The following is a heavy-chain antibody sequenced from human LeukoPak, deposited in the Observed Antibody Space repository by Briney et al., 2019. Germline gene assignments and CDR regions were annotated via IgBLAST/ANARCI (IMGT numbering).Heavy chain of an antibody. CDR1: GGSISSGSYY. V-gene: IGHV4-61*02. J-gene: IGHJ6*02. Sequence: SETLSLTCTVSGGSISSGSYYWSWIRQPAGKGLEWIGRIYTSGSTNYNPSLKSRVTISVDTSKNQFSLKLSSVTAADTAVYYCARESEYSSSSYYYYGMDVWGQGTTVTVSS. CDR3: ARESEYSSSSYYYYGMDV. D-gene: IGHD6-6*01. CDR2: IYTSGST.